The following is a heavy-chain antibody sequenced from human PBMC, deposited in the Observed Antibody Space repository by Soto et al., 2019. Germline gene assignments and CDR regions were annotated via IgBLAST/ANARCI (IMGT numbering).Heavy chain of an antibody. V-gene: IGHV3-11*01. CDR3: ARDRAGKRTFPHNTFNM. CDR1: GFSFNVYY. Sequence: QEQLAESGGGLVKPGGSLRLSCAASGFSFNVYYMTWIRQAPGSGLEWVASISILGDSTYYADSVKGRFTISRDNARNSLHLQMDTLRAEDTAVYYCARDRAGKRTFPHNTFNMWGQGTTVTVAS. J-gene: IGHJ3*02. D-gene: IGHD6-19*01. CDR2: ISILGDST.